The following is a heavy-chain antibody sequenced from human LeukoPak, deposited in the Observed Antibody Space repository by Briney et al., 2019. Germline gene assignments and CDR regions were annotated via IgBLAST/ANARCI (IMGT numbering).Heavy chain of an antibody. V-gene: IGHV3-20*04. D-gene: IGHD2-2*01. Sequence: PGGSLRLSCTASGFVFDEHGMTWVRQVPGKGLEWVSGINWSGKSTSYGDPVRGRFTISRDNAKNPLSLQMDSLRAEDTALYYCARAPITSPFYFDYWGQGTLVTVSS. CDR1: GFVFDEHG. CDR2: INWSGKST. J-gene: IGHJ4*02. CDR3: ARAPITSPFYFDY.